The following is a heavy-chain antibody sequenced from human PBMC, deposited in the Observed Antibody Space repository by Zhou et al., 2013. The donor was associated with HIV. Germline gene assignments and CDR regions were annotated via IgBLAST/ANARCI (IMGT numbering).Heavy chain of an antibody. CDR3: ARDRSQEFGESLDAFDI. Sequence: QVQLVQSGAEVKKPGASVKVSCKASGYTFTNYYMHWVRQAPGQGLEWMGIINPTGGSRSYAQKFQGRVTMTRDTSTTTVYMELSSLRSEDTAVYYCARDRSQEFGESLDAFDIWGQGTLVTVSS. CDR2: INPTGGSR. D-gene: IGHD3-10*01. CDR1: GYTFTNYY. V-gene: IGHV1-46*01. J-gene: IGHJ3*02.